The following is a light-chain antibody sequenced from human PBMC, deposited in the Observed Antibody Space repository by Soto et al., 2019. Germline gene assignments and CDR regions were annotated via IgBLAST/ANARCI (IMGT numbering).Light chain of an antibody. V-gene: IGKV1-5*01. CDR3: EQYSRYYA. Sequence: DIQMTQSPSTLSASVGDRVTITCRASQSISNWLAWYQQKPGKAPNLLIFDASTLESGVPSRFSGSGSGTEFTLTTSSLQPDDFAAYYCEQYSRYYAFGQGTKLEIK. J-gene: IGKJ2*01. CDR2: DAS. CDR1: QSISNW.